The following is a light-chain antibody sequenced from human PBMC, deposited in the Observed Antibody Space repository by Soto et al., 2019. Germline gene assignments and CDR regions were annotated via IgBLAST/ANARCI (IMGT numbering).Light chain of an antibody. CDR1: QNIERW. CDR3: QQFKSGTWT. V-gene: IGKV1-5*01. Sequence: DIQMTQSPSTLSASVGDRVTITCRASQNIERWLAWYQQKPGKAPKLLLYDVSSLESGVPSRFSGSGSGTEFILTINGLQPDDFATYFCQQFKSGTWTFGQGIKVEVK. CDR2: DVS. J-gene: IGKJ1*01.